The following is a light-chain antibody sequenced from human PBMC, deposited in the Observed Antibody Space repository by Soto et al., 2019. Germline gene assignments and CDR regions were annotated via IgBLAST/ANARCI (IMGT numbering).Light chain of an antibody. J-gene: IGLJ1*01. V-gene: IGLV2-11*01. CDR2: DVT. CDR3: CSYAGDFYV. Sequence: QSVLTQPRSVSGSPGQSVAISCTGTTSDVGSYDYVSWYQQHPGKAPELIIFDVTKRPSGVPDRSSGSKSGNTASLTISGLQAEDEADYFCCSYAGDFYVFGSGTKVTVL. CDR1: TSDVGSYDY.